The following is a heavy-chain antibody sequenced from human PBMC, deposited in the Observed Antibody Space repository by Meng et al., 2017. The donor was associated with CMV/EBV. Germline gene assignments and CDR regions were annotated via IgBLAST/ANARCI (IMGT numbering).Heavy chain of an antibody. Sequence: ESLKISCTVSGYSISSGYYWGWIRQPPGKGLEWIGSIYHSGSTYYNLSLKSRVTISVDTSKNQFSLKLSSVTAADTAVYYCARYVADYSYNWFDPWGQGTLVTVSS. J-gene: IGHJ5*02. CDR3: ARYVADYSYNWFDP. V-gene: IGHV4-38-2*02. D-gene: IGHD4-11*01. CDR2: IYHSGST. CDR1: GYSISSGYY.